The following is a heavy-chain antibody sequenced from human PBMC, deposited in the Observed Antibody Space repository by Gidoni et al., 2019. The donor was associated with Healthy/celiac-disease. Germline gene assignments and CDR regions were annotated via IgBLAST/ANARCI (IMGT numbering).Heavy chain of an antibody. CDR3: ARERYSGYDTDEGLDY. J-gene: IGHJ4*02. D-gene: IGHD5-12*01. CDR1: GFTFSSYS. Sequence: EVQLVESGGGLVKPGGSLRLSCAASGFTFSSYSMNWVRQAPGKGLEWVSSISSSSSYIYYADSVKGRFTISRDNAKNSLYLQMNSLRAEDTAVYYCARERYSGYDTDEGLDYWGQGTLVTVSS. V-gene: IGHV3-21*01. CDR2: ISSSSSYI.